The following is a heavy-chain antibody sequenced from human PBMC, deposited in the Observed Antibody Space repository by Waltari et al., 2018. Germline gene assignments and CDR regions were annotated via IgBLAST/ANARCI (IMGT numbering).Heavy chain of an antibody. D-gene: IGHD6-6*01. CDR2: IHDSGST. CDR3: ARHFERYSSSSAWDY. V-gene: IGHV4-59*08. J-gene: IGHJ4*02. Sequence: QVQLQESGSGMVRPSETLSLTGTGSGGSISRYDWSWIRQPPGKGLEWLGYIHDSGSTNYRPYRKSRITISVDTSKNHFSLKLSSVTAADTAVYYCARHFERYSSSSAWDYWGQGTLVTVSS. CDR1: GGSISRYD.